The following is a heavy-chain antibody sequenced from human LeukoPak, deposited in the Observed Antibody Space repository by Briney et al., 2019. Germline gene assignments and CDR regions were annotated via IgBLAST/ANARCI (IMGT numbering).Heavy chain of an antibody. V-gene: IGHV3-33*01. Sequence: PGGSLRLSCAASGFIFSNDAMHWVRQAPGKGLEWVAFIWSDGSNKYYADSVKGRFTISRDNSEDTLYLQMNSLRVEVTAVYYCARDPAGSGFAFDSWGQGALVTVSS. D-gene: IGHD1-1*01. CDR2: IWSDGSNK. CDR3: ARDPAGSGFAFDS. J-gene: IGHJ4*02. CDR1: GFIFSNDA.